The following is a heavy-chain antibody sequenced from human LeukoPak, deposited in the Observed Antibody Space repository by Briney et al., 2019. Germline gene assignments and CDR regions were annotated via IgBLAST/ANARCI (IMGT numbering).Heavy chain of an antibody. CDR3: ARGGGYGGNGDYFDS. Sequence: PGGSLRLSCVGSGFTFRSHAMSWVRQAPEKGLEFVSGIYENGGTTYYADSVKGRFSISRDNSKNTLYLQMNSLRAEDTAVYYCARGGGYGGNGDYFDSWGQGTLVTVSS. D-gene: IGHD4-23*01. V-gene: IGHV3-23*01. CDR1: GFTFRSHA. CDR2: IYENGGTT. J-gene: IGHJ4*02.